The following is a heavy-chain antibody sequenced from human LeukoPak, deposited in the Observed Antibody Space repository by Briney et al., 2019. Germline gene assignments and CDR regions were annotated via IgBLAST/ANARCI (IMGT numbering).Heavy chain of an antibody. J-gene: IGHJ4*02. D-gene: IGHD1-20*01. V-gene: IGHV3-53*01. CDR3: ARGRGAITGTTGYYFDY. Sequence: PGGSLRLSCAASGFTVSSNNMSWVRQAPGKGLDWVSIIYSGGSTYSADSVKGRFTISRDNSKNTPYLQMNSLRAEDTAVYYCARGRGAITGTTGYYFDYWGQGTLVTVSS. CDR1: GFTVSSNN. CDR2: IYSGGST.